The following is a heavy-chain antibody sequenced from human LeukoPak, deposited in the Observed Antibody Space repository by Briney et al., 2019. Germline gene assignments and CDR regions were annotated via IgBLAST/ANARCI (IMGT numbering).Heavy chain of an antibody. CDR2: MNPNSGNT. CDR3: ARVKPWDGYNPYYLDY. V-gene: IGHV1-8*03. CDR1: GYTFTSYD. D-gene: IGHD5-24*01. Sequence: ASVTVSCKASGYTFTSYDINWVRQATGQGLAWMGWMNPNSGNTGYAQKFQGRVTITRNSSISTAYMELSSLRSEDTAVYYCARVKPWDGYNPYYLDYWGQGTLVTVSS. J-gene: IGHJ4*02.